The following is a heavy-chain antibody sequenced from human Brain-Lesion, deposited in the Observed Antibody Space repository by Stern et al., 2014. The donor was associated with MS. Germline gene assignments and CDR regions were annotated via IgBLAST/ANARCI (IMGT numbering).Heavy chain of an antibody. CDR3: ASGYRIFDY. CDR2: IHPSGSA. CDR1: GGSISSGSDY. Sequence: DQLVESGPGLVKPSQTLSLTCTVSGGSISSGSDYWSWLRQPVGKGLEWIGLIHPSGSAFYTPSLKSRVTISTDTSMNQFSLELNSATAADTAIYYCASGYRIFDYWGQGILVTVSS. J-gene: IGHJ4*02. V-gene: IGHV4-61*02. D-gene: IGHD5-18*01.